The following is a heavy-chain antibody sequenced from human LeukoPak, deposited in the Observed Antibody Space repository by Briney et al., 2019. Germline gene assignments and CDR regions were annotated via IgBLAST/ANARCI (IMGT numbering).Heavy chain of an antibody. CDR2: IKQDGGEI. Sequence: GGSLRLSCAASGFTFSDYWMSWVRQAPGKGLEWVANIKQDGGEIYYVDSVKGRFTISRDNAKNSLYLQMNSLRAEDTAVYYCAELGITVIGGVWGKGTTVTISS. CDR1: GFTFSDYW. J-gene: IGHJ6*04. CDR3: AELGITVIGGV. V-gene: IGHV3-7*01. D-gene: IGHD3-10*02.